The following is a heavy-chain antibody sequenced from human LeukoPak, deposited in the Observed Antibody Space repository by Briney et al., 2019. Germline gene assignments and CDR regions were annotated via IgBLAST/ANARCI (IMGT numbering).Heavy chain of an antibody. CDR2: ISGSGGTT. CDR1: GFTFSSYA. D-gene: IGHD4-17*01. CDR3: ARMIRDYGDSNWFDP. Sequence: GGSLRLSCAACGFTFSSYAMSWVRQAPGKGLEWVSAISGSGGTTYYANSVKGRFTFSRDNSKNTLYLQMNSLRAEDTAIYYCARMIRDYGDSNWFDPWGQGTLVTVSS. J-gene: IGHJ5*02. V-gene: IGHV3-23*01.